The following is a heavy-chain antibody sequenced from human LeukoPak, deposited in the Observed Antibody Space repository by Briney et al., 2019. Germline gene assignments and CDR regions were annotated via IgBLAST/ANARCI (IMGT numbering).Heavy chain of an antibody. CDR3: ATHRNREHWELLFAFDI. CDR1: GFTFNNYA. V-gene: IGHV3-23*01. Sequence: PGGSLRLSCAGSGFTFNNYAMTWVRQAPGKGLEWVSGISGSGGSTYYADAVKGRFTISRDNSKNTLHLQMRSLRAEDTAVYYCATHRNREHWELLFAFDIWGQGTMATVSS. D-gene: IGHD1-26*01. CDR2: ISGSGGST. J-gene: IGHJ3*02.